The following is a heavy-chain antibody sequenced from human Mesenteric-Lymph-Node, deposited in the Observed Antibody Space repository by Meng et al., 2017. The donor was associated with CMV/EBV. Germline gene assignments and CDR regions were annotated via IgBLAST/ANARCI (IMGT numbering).Heavy chain of an antibody. V-gene: IGHV3-74*01. J-gene: IGHJ5*02. CDR3: ARDRDITMWGGWLDP. CDR2: IKSDGSDR. CDR1: GFTFSSYW. D-gene: IGHD3-10*02. Sequence: GGSLRLSCAASGFTFSSYWMHWVRQAPGKGLVWVSRIKSDGSDRGYADSVKGRFTISRDNAKNTLYLQMNSLRVKDTAVYYCARDRDITMWGGWLDPWGQGTLVTVSS.